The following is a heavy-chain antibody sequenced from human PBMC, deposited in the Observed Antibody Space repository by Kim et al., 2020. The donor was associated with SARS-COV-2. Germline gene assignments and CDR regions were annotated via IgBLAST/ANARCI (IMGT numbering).Heavy chain of an antibody. V-gene: IGHV3-30-3*01. CDR3: ARVHSSKAAGTGKYYFDY. J-gene: IGHJ4*02. D-gene: IGHD6-13*01. CDR2: ISYDGSNK. Sequence: GGSLRLSCAASGFTFSSYAMHWVRQAPGKGLEWVAVISYDGSNKYYADSVKGRFTISRDNSKNTLYLQMNSLRAEDTAVYYCARVHSSKAAGTGKYYFDYWGQGTLVTVSS. CDR1: GFTFSSYA.